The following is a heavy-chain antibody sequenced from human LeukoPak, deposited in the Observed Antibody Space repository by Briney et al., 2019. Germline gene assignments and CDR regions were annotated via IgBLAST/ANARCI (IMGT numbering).Heavy chain of an antibody. J-gene: IGHJ5*02. D-gene: IGHD2/OR15-2a*01. CDR1: GFTFSSYV. CDR2: INKNGGET. V-gene: IGHV3-23*01. CDR3: AKDHDHENQWFDP. Sequence: GGSLRLSCAASGFTFSSYVMSWGRQAPGKRLEWVSTINKNGGETYYADSVKGRFTISRDNSRNTLYLQMNSLRAEDTAVYYCAKDHDHENQWFDPWGQGTLVTVSS.